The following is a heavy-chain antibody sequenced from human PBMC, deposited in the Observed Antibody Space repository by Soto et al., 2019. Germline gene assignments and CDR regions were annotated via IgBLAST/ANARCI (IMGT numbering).Heavy chain of an antibody. CDR1: GYTFTSYA. CDR2: INAGNGNT. V-gene: IGHV1-3*01. Sequence: QVQLVQSGAEVKKPGASVKVSCKASGYTFTSYAMHWVRQAPGQRLEWMGWINAGNGNTKYSQKFQGRVTITRDTSASTAYMELSSLRSEVTAVYYCARGLGLYYFDYWGQGTLVTVSS. CDR3: ARGLGLYYFDY. D-gene: IGHD1-26*01. J-gene: IGHJ4*02.